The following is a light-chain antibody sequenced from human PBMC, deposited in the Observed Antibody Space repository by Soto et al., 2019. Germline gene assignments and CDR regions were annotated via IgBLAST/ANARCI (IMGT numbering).Light chain of an antibody. CDR2: GAS. J-gene: IGKJ1*01. V-gene: IGKV3-11*01. CDR1: QSVGSY. CDR3: QQRDNWPPTWT. Sequence: EIVLTQSPATLSLSPGERATLSCRASQSVGSYLAWYQQKPGQAPRLLIHGASNRAAGIPVRFSGSGSGTDFTLTISSLEPEDFAVYYCQQRDNWPPTWTFSQGTKVEIK.